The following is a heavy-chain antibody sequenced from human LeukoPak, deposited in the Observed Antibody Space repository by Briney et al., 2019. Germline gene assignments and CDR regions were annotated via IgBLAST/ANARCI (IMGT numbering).Heavy chain of an antibody. D-gene: IGHD1-26*01. CDR3: ASREGELDLVDY. CDR2: INPNSGGT. V-gene: IGHV1-2*02. CDR1: GYTFTGYY. J-gene: IGHJ4*02. Sequence: ASVKVSCKASGYTFTGYYMHWVRQVPGQGLEWMGWINPNSGGTNYAQKFQGRVTMTRDTSISTAYMELSRLRSDDTAVYYCASREGELDLVDYWGQGTLVTVSS.